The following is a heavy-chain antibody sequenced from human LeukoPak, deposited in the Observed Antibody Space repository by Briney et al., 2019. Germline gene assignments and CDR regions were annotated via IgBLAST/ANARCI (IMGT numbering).Heavy chain of an antibody. CDR2: IYYSGST. D-gene: IGHD2/OR15-2a*01. J-gene: IGHJ5*02. V-gene: IGHV4-59*01. Sequence: SETLSLTCTVSGGSISSYYWSWIRQPPGKGLEWIGYIYYSGSTNYNPSLKSRVTISVDTSKNQFSLKLSSVTAADTAVYYCARGYFLYWFDPWAREPWSPSPQ. CDR1: GGSISSYY. CDR3: ARGYFLYWFDP.